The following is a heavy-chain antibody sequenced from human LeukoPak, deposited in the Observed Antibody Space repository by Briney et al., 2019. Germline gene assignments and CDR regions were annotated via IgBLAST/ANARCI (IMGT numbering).Heavy chain of an antibody. CDR1: GYTFTSYG. CDR3: AREYCSSTSSYVYYFDY. Sequence: ASVKVSCKASGYTFTSYGISWVRQAPGQGLEWMGWISAYNGNTNYAQKLQGRVTMTTDTSTSTAYMELRSLRSDDTAVYYCAREYCSSTSSYVYYFDYWGQGTLVTVSS. J-gene: IGHJ4*02. D-gene: IGHD2-2*01. V-gene: IGHV1-18*01. CDR2: ISAYNGNT.